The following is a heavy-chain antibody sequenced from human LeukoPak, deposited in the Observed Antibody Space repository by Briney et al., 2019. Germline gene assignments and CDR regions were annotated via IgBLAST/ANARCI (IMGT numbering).Heavy chain of an antibody. V-gene: IGHV3-7*01. Sequence: GGSLRLSCAASGFTFSRHSMSWVRQAPGKGLEWVANVKGDGSEENYVDSVKGRFTISRDNAVKSLYLQMNSLRAEDTAVYFCARLLHYERSVYRPVDCWGQGTLVAVSS. J-gene: IGHJ4*02. D-gene: IGHD5/OR15-5a*01. CDR2: VKGDGSEE. CDR1: GFTFSRHS. CDR3: ARLLHYERSVYRPVDC.